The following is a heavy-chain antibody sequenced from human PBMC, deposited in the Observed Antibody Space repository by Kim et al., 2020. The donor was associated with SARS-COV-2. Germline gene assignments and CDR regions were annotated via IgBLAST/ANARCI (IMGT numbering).Heavy chain of an antibody. Sequence: ADSVRGRFTISRDNAKNSRYLQMSSLGADDTAVYYCARGPGAVYDGYFEYWGQGTLVTVSS. V-gene: IGHV3-11*06. CDR3: ARGPGAVYDGYFEY. J-gene: IGHJ4*02. D-gene: IGHD2-8*01.